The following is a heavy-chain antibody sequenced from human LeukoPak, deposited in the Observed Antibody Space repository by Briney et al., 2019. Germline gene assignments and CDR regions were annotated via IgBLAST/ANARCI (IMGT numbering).Heavy chain of an antibody. D-gene: IGHD6-19*01. CDR3: ARPASGWYQSAFDI. V-gene: IGHV1-2*02. Sequence: ASVKVSCKASGYTFTDYYMHWVRQAPGQGLEWMGWINPNSGGAIYAQKFQGRVTVTRDTSISTAYMELSRLTSDDTAVYYCARPASGWYQSAFDIWGQGTMVNVSS. J-gene: IGHJ3*02. CDR2: INPNSGGA. CDR1: GYTFTDYY.